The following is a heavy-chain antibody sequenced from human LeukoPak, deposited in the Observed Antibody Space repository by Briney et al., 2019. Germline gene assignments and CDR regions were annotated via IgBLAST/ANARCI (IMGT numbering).Heavy chain of an antibody. D-gene: IGHD2-2*01. V-gene: IGHV3-21*01. CDR1: GFTFSNYS. J-gene: IGHJ4*02. CDR2: ISSSSSYI. CDR3: ARDTLLSYCSSTSCYDY. Sequence: PGGSLRLSCAASGFTFSNYSMNWVRQAPGKGLEWVSSISSSSSYIYYADSVKGRFTISRDNAKNSLYLQMNSLRAEDTAVYYCARDTLLSYCSSTSCYDYWGQGTLVTVSS.